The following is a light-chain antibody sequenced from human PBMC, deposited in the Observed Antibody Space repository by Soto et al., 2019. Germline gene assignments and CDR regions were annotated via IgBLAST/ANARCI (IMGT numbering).Light chain of an antibody. CDR3: QQSYSVPIT. V-gene: IGKV1-39*01. Sequence: DIQMTQSPSSLYASVGDRVIITCRASQSISNYLNWYQQEPGKAPKLLIYSASTLQGGVPSRFSGGGSGTHFTLTISSLQPEDFATYFCQQSYSVPITFGQGTRLEIK. CDR1: QSISNY. CDR2: SAS. J-gene: IGKJ5*01.